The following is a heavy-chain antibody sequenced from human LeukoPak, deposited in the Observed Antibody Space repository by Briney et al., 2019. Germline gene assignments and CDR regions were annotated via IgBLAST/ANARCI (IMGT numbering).Heavy chain of an antibody. CDR3: ARESGVAAAGALELDY. D-gene: IGHD6-13*01. V-gene: IGHV1-18*01. CDR1: SYTFTSYG. Sequence: ASVKVSCKASSYTFTSYGISWVRQAPGQGLEWMGWISAYNGNTNYAQKLQGRVTMTTGTSTSTAYMELRSLRSDDTAVYYCARESGVAAAGALELDYWGQGTLVTVSS. CDR2: ISAYNGNT. J-gene: IGHJ4*02.